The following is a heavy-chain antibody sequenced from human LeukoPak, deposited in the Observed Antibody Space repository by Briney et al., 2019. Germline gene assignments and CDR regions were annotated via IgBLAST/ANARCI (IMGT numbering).Heavy chain of an antibody. CDR1: GYTFTSYA. J-gene: IGHJ5*02. D-gene: IGHD2/OR15-2a*01. CDR2: IIPIFGTA. V-gene: IGHV1-69*13. Sequence: SVKVSCKASGYTFTSYAMHWVRQAPGQGLEWMGGIIPIFGTANYAQKFQGRVTITADESTSTAYMELSSLRSEDTAVYYCARPTPSLFFDPWGQGTLVTVSS. CDR3: ARPTPSLFFDP.